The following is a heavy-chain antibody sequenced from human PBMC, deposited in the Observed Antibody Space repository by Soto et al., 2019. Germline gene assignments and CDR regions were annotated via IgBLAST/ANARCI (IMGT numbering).Heavy chain of an antibody. J-gene: IGHJ5*01. D-gene: IGHD6-13*01. CDR3: ARDQQFRNWFDS. V-gene: IGHV1-3*01. CDR2: INAGNGNT. CDR1: GYTFSRYA. Sequence: AASVKVSCKASGYTFSRYAIHWVRQAPGQRLEWMGWINAGNGNTKYSQKFEGRVTLTTDTSANTVYMELSSLRFEDTALYYCARDQQFRNWFDSWGQGTLVTVSS.